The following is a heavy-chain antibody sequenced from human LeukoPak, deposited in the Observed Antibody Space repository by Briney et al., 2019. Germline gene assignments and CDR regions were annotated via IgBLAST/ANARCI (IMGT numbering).Heavy chain of an antibody. CDR1: GYSISSGYY. V-gene: IGHV4-38-2*02. D-gene: IGHD2-2*01. CDR2: IYHGGST. CDR3: AGKDIVVVPAATYYYYYMDV. J-gene: IGHJ6*03. Sequence: SETLSLTCTVSGYSISSGYYWGWIRQPPGKGLEWIGSIYHGGSTYYNPSLKSRVTITVDTSKNPYSLKPSSVPAADTAVYYCAGKDIVVVPAATYYYYYMDVWGKGTTVTVSS.